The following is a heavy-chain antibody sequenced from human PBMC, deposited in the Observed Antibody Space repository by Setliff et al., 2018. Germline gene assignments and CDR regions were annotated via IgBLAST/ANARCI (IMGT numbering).Heavy chain of an antibody. J-gene: IGHJ4*02. Sequence: PSETLSLTCTVSGYSISSGHYWGWIRQPPGKGLEWIGSISHSGSTYYNPSLRSRVTISLDTSKNQFSPKLTSVTAADTAVYYCAGGRRYDYGWDFDYWDQETLVTVSS. CDR1: GYSISSGHY. D-gene: IGHD4-17*01. V-gene: IGHV4-38-2*02. CDR2: ISHSGST. CDR3: AGGRRYDYGWDFDY.